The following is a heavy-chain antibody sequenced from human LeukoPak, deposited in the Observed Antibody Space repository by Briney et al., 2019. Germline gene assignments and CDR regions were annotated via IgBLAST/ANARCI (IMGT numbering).Heavy chain of an antibody. J-gene: IGHJ6*03. CDR3: AKATYCSSSSCKPGLYYYYYMDV. CDR2: ISGSGVGT. D-gene: IGHD2-2*01. V-gene: IGHV3-23*01. CDR1: GFMFSSYA. Sequence: PGGSLRLSCAASGFMFSSYAMSWVRQAPGKGLEWVSSISGSGVGTYYADSVKGRFTISRDNSKNTLYLQMNSLRVEDTAVYYCAKATYCSSSSCKPGLYYYYYMDVWGKGTTVTVSS.